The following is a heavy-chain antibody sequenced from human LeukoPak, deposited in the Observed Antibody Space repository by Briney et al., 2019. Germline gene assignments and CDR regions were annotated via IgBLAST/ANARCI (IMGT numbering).Heavy chain of an antibody. D-gene: IGHD3-10*01. V-gene: IGHV4-59*08. CDR2: IYYSGST. CDR1: GGSISGYY. CDR3: AGAGGGGGFDP. J-gene: IGHJ5*02. Sequence: SETLSLTCTVSGGSISGYYWSWIRQPPGKGLEWIGYIYYSGSTNYNPSLKSRVTISVDTSKNQLSLKLSSVTAADTAVYYCAGAGGGGGFDPWGQGTLVTVSS.